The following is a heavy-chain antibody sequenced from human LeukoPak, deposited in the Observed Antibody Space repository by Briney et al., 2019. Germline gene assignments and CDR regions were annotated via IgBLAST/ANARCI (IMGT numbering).Heavy chain of an antibody. J-gene: IGHJ3*01. V-gene: IGHV3-64*01. CDR2: ISSSGGST. CDR1: GFTFSSYA. Sequence: PGGSLRLSCAASGFTFSSYAMHWVRQAPGKGLEYVSAISSSGGSTYYANSVKGRFTISRDNSKNTLYLQMGSLRAEDIAVYYCARGDSSRDAFDVWGQGTMVTVSS. CDR3: ARGDSSRDAFDV. D-gene: IGHD3-22*01.